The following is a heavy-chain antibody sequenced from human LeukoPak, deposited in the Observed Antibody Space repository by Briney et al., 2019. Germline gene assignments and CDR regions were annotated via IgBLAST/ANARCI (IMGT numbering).Heavy chain of an antibody. CDR3: ARDYAEDYGGNSGAPIDY. Sequence: GGSLRLSCAASGFTFSSYWMHWVRQAPGKGLVWVSRIISDGSSTSYADSVKGRFTISRDNAKNTLYLQMNSLRAEDTAVYYCARDYAEDYGGNSGAPIDYWGQGTLVTVSS. V-gene: IGHV3-74*01. CDR2: IISDGSST. J-gene: IGHJ4*02. D-gene: IGHD4-23*01. CDR1: GFTFSSYW.